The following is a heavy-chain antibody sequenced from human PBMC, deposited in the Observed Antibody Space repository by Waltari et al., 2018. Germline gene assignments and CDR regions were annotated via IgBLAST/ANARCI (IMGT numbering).Heavy chain of an antibody. D-gene: IGHD3-10*01. J-gene: IGHJ4*02. Sequence: QVQLMQSGPEVKKPGASVKVSCKASGFTFSGYGLAWVRQAPGQGPEWMGWISAYSGNTNLAQNFQGRVTMTTDTSTGTAYMELRGLRSDDTAVYYCARPINYSGSYYRYFDYWGQGTLVIVSS. V-gene: IGHV1-18*01. CDR1: GFTFSGYG. CDR2: ISAYSGNT. CDR3: ARPINYSGSYYRYFDY.